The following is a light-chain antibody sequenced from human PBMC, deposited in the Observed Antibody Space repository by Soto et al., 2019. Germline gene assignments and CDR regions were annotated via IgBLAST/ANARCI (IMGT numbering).Light chain of an antibody. CDR2: GAS. CDR3: LQHNSYPLT. CDR1: QGIRKD. V-gene: IGKV1-17*01. Sequence: DIQMTQSPSSLSASVGDRVTITCRASQGIRKDLCWYQQRPGKAPKRLIFGASSLQSGVPSRFSGSASGTEFTLTISSLQPEDFATYFCLQHNSYPLTFGGGPKVELK. J-gene: IGKJ4*01.